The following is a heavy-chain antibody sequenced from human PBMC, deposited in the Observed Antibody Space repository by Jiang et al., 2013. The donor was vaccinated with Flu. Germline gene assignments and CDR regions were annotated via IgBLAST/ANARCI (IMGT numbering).Heavy chain of an antibody. D-gene: IGHD3-10*01. V-gene: IGHV4-59*01. CDR2: IYYSGST. Sequence: GSGLVKPSETLSLTCTVSGGSISSYYWSWIRQPPGKGLEWIGYIYYSGSTNYNPSLKSRVTISVDTSKNQFSLKLSSVTAADTAVYYCARLARGLWFRELLGTFDYWGQGTLVTVSS. J-gene: IGHJ4*02. CDR1: GGSISSYY. CDR3: ARLARGLWFRELLGTFDY.